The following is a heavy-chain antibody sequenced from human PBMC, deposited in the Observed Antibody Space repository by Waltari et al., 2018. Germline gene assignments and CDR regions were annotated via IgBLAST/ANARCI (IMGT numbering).Heavy chain of an antibody. Sequence: QVQLVQSGAEVKKPGASVKVSCKASGYTFTGYYMHWVRQAPGQGLEWMGWNDPNSGGTNYAQKFKGRVTMTRDTSISTAYMELSRLRSDDTAVYYCARVLVYYDSSPMAYWGQGTLVTVSS. D-gene: IGHD3-22*01. CDR3: ARVLVYYDSSPMAY. J-gene: IGHJ4*02. CDR1: GYTFTGYY. V-gene: IGHV1-2*02. CDR2: NDPNSGGT.